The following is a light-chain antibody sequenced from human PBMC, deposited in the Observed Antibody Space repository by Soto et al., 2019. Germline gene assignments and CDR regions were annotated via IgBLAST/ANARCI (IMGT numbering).Light chain of an antibody. CDR1: SSDVGGYNY. V-gene: IGLV2-14*01. CDR2: EVS. CDR3: SSYITSSAYYV. J-gene: IGLJ1*01. Sequence: QSVLTQPASVSGSPGQSITISCTATSSDVGGYNYVSWYQQHPGKAPKLMIFEVSNRPSGVSHRFAGSKSGNTASLTISGLQAEDEADYYCSSYITSSAYYVFGSGTKVTVL.